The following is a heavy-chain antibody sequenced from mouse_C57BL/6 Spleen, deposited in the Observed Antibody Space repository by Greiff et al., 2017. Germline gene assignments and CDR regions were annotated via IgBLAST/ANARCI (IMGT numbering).Heavy chain of an antibody. V-gene: IGHV1-82*01. D-gene: IGHD3-2*02. CDR3: ARGAQATWAY. J-gene: IGHJ3*01. CDR2: IYPGDGDT. Sequence: VQLQQSGPELVKPGASVKISCTASGYAFSSSWMNWVKQRPGKGLEWIGRIYPGDGDTNYNGKFKGKATLTADKSSSTAYMQLSSLTSEDSAVYFCARGAQATWAYWGQGTLVTVSA. CDR1: GYAFSSSW.